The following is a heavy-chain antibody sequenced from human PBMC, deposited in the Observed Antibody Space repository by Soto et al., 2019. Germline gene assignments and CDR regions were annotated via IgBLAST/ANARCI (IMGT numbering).Heavy chain of an antibody. V-gene: IGHV1-69*13. J-gene: IGHJ3*02. CDR1: GGTFSSYA. Sequence: SVKVSCKASGGTFSSYAISWVRQAPGQGLEWMGGIIPIFGTANYAQKFQGRVTITADESTSTAYMELSSLRSEDTAVYYCARVPVVSGIAARLRLGAFDIWGQGTMVTVSS. CDR3: ARVPVVSGIAARLRLGAFDI. CDR2: IIPIFGTA. D-gene: IGHD6-6*01.